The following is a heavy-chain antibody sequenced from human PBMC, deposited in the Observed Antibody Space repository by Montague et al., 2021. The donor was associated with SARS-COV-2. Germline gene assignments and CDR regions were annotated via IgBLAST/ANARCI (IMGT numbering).Heavy chain of an antibody. CDR3: ARGGVRYSSSWYSYWFDP. D-gene: IGHD6-13*01. CDR2: IYYSGST. Sequence: SETLSLTCTVSGGSISSSSYYWGWLRQPPGKGLEWIGSIYYSGSTYYNLSLKSRVTISVDTSKNQFSLKPSSVTAADSAVYYCARGGVRYSSSWYSYWFDPWGQGTLVTVSS. CDR1: GGSISSSSYY. J-gene: IGHJ5*02. V-gene: IGHV4-39*01.